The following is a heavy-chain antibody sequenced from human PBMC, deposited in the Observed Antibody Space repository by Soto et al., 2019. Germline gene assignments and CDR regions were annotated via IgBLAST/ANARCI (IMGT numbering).Heavy chain of an antibody. J-gene: IGHJ5*02. V-gene: IGHV4-30-4*01. CDR3: ASGLWFGELLWYNWFDP. CDR2: IYYSGST. CDR1: GGSISSGDYY. Sequence: SETLSLTCTVSGGSISSGDYYWSWIRQPPGKGLEWIGYIYYSGSTYYNPSLKSRVTISVDTSKNQFSLKLSSVTAADTSVYYCASGLWFGELLWYNWFDPWGQGTLVTVSS. D-gene: IGHD3-10*01.